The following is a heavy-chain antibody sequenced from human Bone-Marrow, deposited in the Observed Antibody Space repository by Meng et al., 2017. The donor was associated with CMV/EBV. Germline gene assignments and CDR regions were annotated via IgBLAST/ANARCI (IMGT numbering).Heavy chain of an antibody. Sequence: GESLKISCAASGFTFSSYAMHWVRQAPGKGLEWVAVISYDGSNKYYADSVKGRFTISRDNSKNTLYLQMNSLKTEDTAVYYCTTVRNYDFWSGYYTRGYYFDYWGQGTLVTVSS. CDR2: ISYDGSNK. V-gene: IGHV3-30*04. CDR1: GFTFSSYA. J-gene: IGHJ4*02. D-gene: IGHD3-3*01. CDR3: TTVRNYDFWSGYYTRGYYFDY.